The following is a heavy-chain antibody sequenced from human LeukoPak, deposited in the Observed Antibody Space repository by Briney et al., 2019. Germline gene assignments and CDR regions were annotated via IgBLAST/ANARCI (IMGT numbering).Heavy chain of an antibody. CDR3: ARGRPPPGCTNGVCYETYDY. J-gene: IGHJ4*02. D-gene: IGHD2-8*01. Sequence: ASVKVSCKASGGTFSGYAISWVRQAPGQGLEWMGRIIPIFGTANYAQKFQGRVTITTDESTSTAYMELSSLRSEGTAVYYCARGRPPPGCTNGVCYETYDYWGQGTLVTVSS. CDR1: GGTFSGYA. V-gene: IGHV1-69*05. CDR2: IIPIFGTA.